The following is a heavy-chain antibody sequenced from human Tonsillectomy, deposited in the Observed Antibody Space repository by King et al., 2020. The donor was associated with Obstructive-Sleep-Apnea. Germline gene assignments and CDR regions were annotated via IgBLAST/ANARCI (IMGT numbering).Heavy chain of an antibody. Sequence: VQLVESGGGLVQPGGYLRLSCAASGLTFSNYAMSWVRQAPGKGLEWVSAISGSGASTYYADSVKGRFTISRDNSENTLYLQMNSLRAEDTAVYYCAKGPSSGYHYGRFDYWGQGTLVTVSS. CDR1: GLTFSNYA. J-gene: IGHJ4*02. D-gene: IGHD3-22*01. CDR3: AKGPSSGYHYGRFDY. CDR2: ISGSGAST. V-gene: IGHV3-23*04.